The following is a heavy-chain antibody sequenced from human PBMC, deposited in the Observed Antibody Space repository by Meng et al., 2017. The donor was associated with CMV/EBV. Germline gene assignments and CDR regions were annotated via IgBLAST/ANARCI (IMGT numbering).Heavy chain of an antibody. CDR3: ARAPYNWNDVISNWFDP. Sequence: ASVKVSCKASGHTFTGYYMHWVRQAPGQGLEWMGWINPNSGGTNYAQKFQGRVTMTRDTSISTAYMELSRLRSDDTAVYYCARAPYNWNDVISNWFDPWGQGTLVTVSS. CDR1: GHTFTGYY. D-gene: IGHD1-1*01. V-gene: IGHV1-2*02. CDR2: INPNSGGT. J-gene: IGHJ5*02.